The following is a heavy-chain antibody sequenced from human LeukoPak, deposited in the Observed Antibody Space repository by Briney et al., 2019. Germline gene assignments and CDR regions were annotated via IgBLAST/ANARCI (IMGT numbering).Heavy chain of an antibody. J-gene: IGHJ3*02. V-gene: IGHV1-46*01. CDR1: GYTFTSYY. CDR2: INPSGGST. D-gene: IGHD4-17*01. Sequence: ASVKVSCKASGYTFTSYYMHWVRQAPGQGLEWMGIINPSGGSTSYAQKFQGRVTMTRDMSTSTVYMELSSLRSEDTAVYYCARDIRRGDYGGMGAFDIWGQGTMVTVSS. CDR3: ARDIRRGDYGGMGAFDI.